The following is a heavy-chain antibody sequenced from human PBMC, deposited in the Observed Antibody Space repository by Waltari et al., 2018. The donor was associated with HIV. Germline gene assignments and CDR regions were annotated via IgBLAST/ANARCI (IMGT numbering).Heavy chain of an antibody. CDR3: TTPYNWNDGMSFDY. Sequence: EVQLVESGGGLVNPGASLRLSCAASGFTFTNAWLSWVRQAPGKGLRGVGRIKSKTEVGTTDYAAPVKGRFIISRDVSKNTLYLQMNSLKIEDTAIYYCTTPYNWNDGMSFDYWGQGTLVTVSS. CDR1: GFTFTNAW. CDR2: IKSKTEVGTT. V-gene: IGHV3-15*01. J-gene: IGHJ4*02. D-gene: IGHD1-1*01.